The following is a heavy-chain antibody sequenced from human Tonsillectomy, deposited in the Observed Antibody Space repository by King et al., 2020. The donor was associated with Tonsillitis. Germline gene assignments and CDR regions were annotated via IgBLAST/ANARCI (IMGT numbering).Heavy chain of an antibody. D-gene: IGHD3-22*01. CDR3: AKGLYYDSRVYRPYVVFDV. CDR1: GFMFSSYG. V-gene: IGHV3-23*04. CDR2: VSDSAGST. Sequence: VQLVESGGGLVQPGGSLRLSCVASGFMFSSYGMTWVRQAPGKGLEWVASVSDSAGSTYYADSVKGRFTLSRDTSNNTLYLQMNSLRVEDTAVYFCAKGLYYDSRVYRPYVVFDVWGQGTMVTVSS. J-gene: IGHJ3*01.